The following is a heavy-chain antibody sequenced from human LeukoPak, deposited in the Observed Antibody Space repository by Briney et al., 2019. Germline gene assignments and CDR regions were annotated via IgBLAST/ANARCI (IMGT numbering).Heavy chain of an antibody. Sequence: SETLSLTCAVYGGSFSGNYWTWIRQPPGQGLAWIGEINHSGSTNYNPSLKSRLTISVDTSKHQFSLNLTSLTAPDTALHYFARGARMPDSGKRNFDAGRQETLVTVPS. J-gene: IGHJ4*01. CDR1: GGSFSGNY. CDR3: ARGARMPDSGKRNFDA. D-gene: IGHD4-23*01. CDR2: INHSGST. V-gene: IGHV4-34*01.